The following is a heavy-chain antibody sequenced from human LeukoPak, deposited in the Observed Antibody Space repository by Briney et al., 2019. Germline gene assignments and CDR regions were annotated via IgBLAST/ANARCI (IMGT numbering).Heavy chain of an antibody. Sequence: GRSLRLSCAASGFTFDDYAMHWVRQAPGKGLEWVSGISWNSGSIGYADSAKGRFTISRDNAKNSLYLQMNSLRAEDTALYYCAKDILQKAAAMTRFDYWGQGTLVTVSS. CDR2: ISWNSGSI. D-gene: IGHD5-18*01. J-gene: IGHJ4*02. V-gene: IGHV3-9*01. CDR1: GFTFDDYA. CDR3: AKDILQKAAAMTRFDY.